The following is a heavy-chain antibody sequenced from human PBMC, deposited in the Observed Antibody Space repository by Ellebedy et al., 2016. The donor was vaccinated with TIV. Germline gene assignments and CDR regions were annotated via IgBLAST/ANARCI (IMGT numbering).Heavy chain of an antibody. J-gene: IGHJ3*02. V-gene: IGHV4-31*03. Sequence: SETLSLTCRVSGASIDSGGYYWNWIRHHPGKGLEWIGYINYSGRTEYNPSLKSRSSMSVDPSKPQFSLRLTSVTAADTAVYFCARDANDYGIDAFDIWGHGTMVTVSA. CDR3: ARDANDYGIDAFDI. CDR2: INYSGRT. CDR1: GASIDSGGYY. D-gene: IGHD4-17*01.